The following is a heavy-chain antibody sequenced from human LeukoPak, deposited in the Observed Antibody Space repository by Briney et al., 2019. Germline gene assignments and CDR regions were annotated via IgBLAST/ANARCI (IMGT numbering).Heavy chain of an antibody. CDR2: TNPNSGGT. CDR3: ARAYCTNGVCYIGY. D-gene: IGHD2-8*01. Sequence: SSVKVSCKASGYTFTRYYMHWVRQAPGQGVEWMGRTNPNSGGTNYAQKFQGRVTNTRDTSITTAYLELSMLRSDDTGVFYCARAYCTNGVCYIGYWGQGNLVTVSS. J-gene: IGHJ4*02. V-gene: IGHV1-2*01. CDR1: GYTFTRYY.